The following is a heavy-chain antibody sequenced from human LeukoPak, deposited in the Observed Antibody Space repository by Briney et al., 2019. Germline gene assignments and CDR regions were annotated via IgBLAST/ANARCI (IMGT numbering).Heavy chain of an antibody. Sequence: GGSLRLSCAASGFTVSTNSMSWVRQAPGKGLEWVSVIYDGGSTYHTDSVKSRFSISRDNSKNTVYLQMNSLRAEDTAVYYCARALKSDSDSANEYYEYFHHWGQGTLVTVSS. V-gene: IGHV3-66*01. CDR3: ARALKSDSDSANEYYEYFHH. CDR2: IYDGGST. J-gene: IGHJ1*01. CDR1: GFTVSTNS. D-gene: IGHD3-22*01.